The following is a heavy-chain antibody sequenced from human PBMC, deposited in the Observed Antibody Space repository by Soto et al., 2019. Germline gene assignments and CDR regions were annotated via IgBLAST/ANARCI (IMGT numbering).Heavy chain of an antibody. CDR3: ARGRGRYFDWLTSHYYYYGMDV. Sequence: SETLSLTCTVSGGSISSYYWSWIRQPPGKGLEWIGYIYYSGSTNYNPSLKSRVTISVDTSKNQFSLKLSSVTAADTAVYYCARGRGRYFDWLTSHYYYYGMDVWGQGTTVTVSS. CDR2: IYYSGST. CDR1: GGSISSYY. D-gene: IGHD3-9*01. V-gene: IGHV4-59*01. J-gene: IGHJ6*02.